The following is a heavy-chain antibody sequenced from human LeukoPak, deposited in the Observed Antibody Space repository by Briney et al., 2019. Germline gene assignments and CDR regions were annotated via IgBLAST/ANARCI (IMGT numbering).Heavy chain of an antibody. CDR3: ARSSGLPAAGTLWYFDL. Sequence: ASVKVSCKASGDTFTSYYMHWVRQAPGQGLEWMGIINPSGGSPSYALKFQGRVTMTRDTSTSTVYLELSSLRSEDTAVYYCARSSGLPAAGTLWYFDLWGRGTLVTVSS. CDR1: GDTFTSYY. CDR2: INPSGGSP. D-gene: IGHD6-13*01. V-gene: IGHV1-46*01. J-gene: IGHJ2*01.